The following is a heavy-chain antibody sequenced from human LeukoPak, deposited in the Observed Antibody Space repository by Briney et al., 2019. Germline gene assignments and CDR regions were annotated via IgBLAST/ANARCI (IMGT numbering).Heavy chain of an antibody. CDR1: GFTVRSNY. V-gene: IGHV3-23*01. D-gene: IGHD2-15*01. J-gene: IGHJ4*02. CDR3: AKQSFYAPPYCFDY. CDR2: ISGSGRNT. Sequence: GGSLRLSCAASGFTVRSNYMNWVRQAPGKGLGWVSDISGSGRNTYYADSVKGRFTISRDKSKNTLYLQMNSLRAEDTAVYYCAKQSFYAPPYCFDYWGQGTLVTVSS.